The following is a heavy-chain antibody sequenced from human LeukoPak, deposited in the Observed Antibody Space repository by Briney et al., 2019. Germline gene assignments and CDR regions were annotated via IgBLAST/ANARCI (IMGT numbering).Heavy chain of an antibody. CDR3: ARDITMIVVVKLYNYMDV. D-gene: IGHD3-22*01. V-gene: IGHV4-34*01. J-gene: IGHJ6*03. CDR2: INHSGST. CDR1: GGSFSGYY. Sequence: SETLSLTCAVYGGSFSGYYWSWIRQPPGRGLEWIGEINHSGSTNYNPSLKSRVTISVDTSKNQFSLKLSPVTAADTAVYYCARDITMIVVVKLYNYMDVWGKGTTVTVSS.